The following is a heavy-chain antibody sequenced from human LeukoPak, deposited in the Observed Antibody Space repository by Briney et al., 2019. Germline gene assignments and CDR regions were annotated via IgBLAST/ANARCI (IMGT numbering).Heavy chain of an antibody. V-gene: IGHV3-66*01. CDR1: GFTVSSNY. Sequence: PGGSLRLSCAASGFTVSSNYMSWVRQAPGKGLEWVSVIYSGGSTYYADSVKGRFTITRDNSKNTVYLQMNSLRAEDTAVYYCAKDFSVVPAAMALLFDYWGQGTLVTVSS. CDR3: AKDFSVVPAAMALLFDY. CDR2: IYSGGST. J-gene: IGHJ4*02. D-gene: IGHD2-2*01.